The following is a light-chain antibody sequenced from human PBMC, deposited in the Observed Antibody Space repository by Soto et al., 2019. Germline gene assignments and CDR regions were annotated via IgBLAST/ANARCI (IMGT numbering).Light chain of an antibody. CDR2: GTK. CDR1: ISNIGAGYD. V-gene: IGLV1-40*01. CDR3: QSYDSSLSGYV. Sequence: QPVLTQPPSVSGAPGQRVTNSCTGSISNIGAGYDVNWYQQLPGTAPKLLIYGTKNRPSGVPDRFSGSKSGTSASLAITGLQAEDEADYYCQSYDSSLSGYVFGTGTKLTVL. J-gene: IGLJ1*01.